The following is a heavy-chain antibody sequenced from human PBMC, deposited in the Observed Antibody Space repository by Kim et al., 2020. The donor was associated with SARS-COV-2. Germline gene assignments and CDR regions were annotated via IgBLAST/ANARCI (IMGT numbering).Heavy chain of an antibody. D-gene: IGHD3-16*02. CDR2: IHPRDSDV. V-gene: IGHV5-51*01. CDR1: GSKVSTYW. Sequence: GESLKISCQDSGSKVSTYWIGWVRQLPGKGMELMGVIHPRDSDVRYSQSFQGLVTISTDGSGAYLHLSALKASDTAFYYCATGPGVIINYYFEIWGQGTLVTVSS. J-gene: IGHJ4*02. CDR3: ATGPGVIINYYFEI.